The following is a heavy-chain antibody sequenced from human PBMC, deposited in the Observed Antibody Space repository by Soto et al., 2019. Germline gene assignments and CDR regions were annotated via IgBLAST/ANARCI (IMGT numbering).Heavy chain of an antibody. D-gene: IGHD2-2*01. CDR2: ISGSGGST. Sequence: GGSLRLSCAASGFTFSSYAMSWVRQAPGKGLEWVSAISGSGGSTYYADSVKGRFTISRDNSKNTLYLQMNSLRAEDTAVYYCAKAHRIVVVTAADMWFDPWGQGTLVTVSS. J-gene: IGHJ5*02. CDR3: AKAHRIVVVTAADMWFDP. V-gene: IGHV3-23*01. CDR1: GFTFSSYA.